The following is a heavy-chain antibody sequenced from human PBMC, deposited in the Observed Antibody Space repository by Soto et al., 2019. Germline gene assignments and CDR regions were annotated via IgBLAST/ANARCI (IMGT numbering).Heavy chain of an antibody. Sequence: QVQLVQSGAEVKKPGSSVKVSCKASGGTFSSYAISWVRQAPGQGLEWMGGIIPIFGTTNYAQKFQGRVTITADESTSTAYMELSSLRSEDTAVYYCARYCISTSCYEYYYGMDVWGQWTTVTVSS. CDR2: IIPIFGTT. V-gene: IGHV1-69*12. D-gene: IGHD2-2*01. J-gene: IGHJ6*02. CDR1: GGTFSSYA. CDR3: ARYCISTSCYEYYYGMDV.